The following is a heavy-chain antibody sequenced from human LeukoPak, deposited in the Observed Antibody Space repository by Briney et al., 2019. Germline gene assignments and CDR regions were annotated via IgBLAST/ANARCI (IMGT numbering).Heavy chain of an antibody. V-gene: IGHV3-23*01. CDR3: AKARGWQGYCSGGSCYGPSGWFDP. CDR2: IRGSGGST. CDR1: GFPFSSFA. Sequence: GGPLPLPCAASGFPFSSFATSGVGPAPGKGRAWGASIRGSGGSTHYANYVKGRFTISRDNSKNTLYLQMNSLRAEYTAVYYCAKARGWQGYCSGGSCYGPSGWFDPWGQGTLVTVSS. D-gene: IGHD2-15*01. J-gene: IGHJ5*02.